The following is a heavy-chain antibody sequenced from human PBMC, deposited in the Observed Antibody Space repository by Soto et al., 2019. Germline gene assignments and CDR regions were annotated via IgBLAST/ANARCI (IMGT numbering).Heavy chain of an antibody. J-gene: IGHJ6*02. CDR3: ARAYSSSWKDYGMDV. CDR2: IYYSRST. Sequence: SETLSLTCTVSGGSISSGDYYWSWIRQPPGKGLEWIGYIYYSRSTYYNPSLKSRVTISVDTSKNQFSLKLSSVTAADTAVYYCARAYSSSWKDYGMDVWGQGTTVTVSS. D-gene: IGHD6-13*01. CDR1: GGSISSGDYY. V-gene: IGHV4-30-4*01.